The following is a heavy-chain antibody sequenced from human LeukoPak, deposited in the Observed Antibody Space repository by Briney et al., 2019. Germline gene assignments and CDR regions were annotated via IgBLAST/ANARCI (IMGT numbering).Heavy chain of an antibody. V-gene: IGHV4-39*01. CDR3: ARGRSLLWFGELLLIWFDP. J-gene: IGHJ5*02. D-gene: IGHD3-10*01. Sequence: SETLSLTCTVSGGSISSSSYYWGWIRQPPGKGLEWIGSIYYSGSTYYNPSLKSRVTISVDTSKNQFSLKLSSVTAADTAVYYCARGRSLLWFGELLLIWFDPWGQGTLVTVSS. CDR2: IYYSGST. CDR1: GGSISSSSYY.